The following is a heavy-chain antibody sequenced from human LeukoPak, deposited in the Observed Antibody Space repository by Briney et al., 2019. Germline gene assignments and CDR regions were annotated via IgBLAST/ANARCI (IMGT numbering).Heavy chain of an antibody. CDR3: ARRLTQYDCFDP. V-gene: IGHV6-1*01. D-gene: IGHD2-2*01. CDR2: TYYRSTWYN. J-gene: IGHJ5*02. Sequence: SQTLSLTCAIAGDSVSSNSVTWNWIRQSPSRGLEWLGRTYYRSTWYNDYAVSVRGRITVNPDTSKNQFSLHLNSVTPEDTAVYYCARRLTQYDCFDPWGQGILVTVSS. CDR1: GDSVSSNSVT.